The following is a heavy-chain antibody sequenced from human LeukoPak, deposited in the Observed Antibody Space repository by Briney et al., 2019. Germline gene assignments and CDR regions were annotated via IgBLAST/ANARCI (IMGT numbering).Heavy chain of an antibody. D-gene: IGHD6-13*01. V-gene: IGHV3-48*04. Sequence: GGSLRLSCAASGFTFSSYSMNWVRQAPGKGLEWVSYISSSSSTIYYADSVKGRFTISRDNAKNSLYLQMNSLRPEDTAVYYCAKISSSWTKDYWGQGTLVTVSS. CDR3: AKISSSWTKDY. CDR2: ISSSSSTI. CDR1: GFTFSSYS. J-gene: IGHJ4*02.